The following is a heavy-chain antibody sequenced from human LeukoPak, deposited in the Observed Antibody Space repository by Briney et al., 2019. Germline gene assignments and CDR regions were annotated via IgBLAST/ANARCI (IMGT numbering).Heavy chain of an antibody. CDR1: GGTFSSYA. J-gene: IGHJ4*02. CDR3: ASSPYYGDYSFDY. V-gene: IGHV1-69*05. Sequence: ASVKLSCKASGGTFSSYAISWVREAPGQGLEWMGGIIPIFGTANYAQKFQGRVTITTDESTSTAYMELSSLRSEDTAVYYCASSPYYGDYSFDYWGQGTLVTVSS. CDR2: IIPIFGTA. D-gene: IGHD4-17*01.